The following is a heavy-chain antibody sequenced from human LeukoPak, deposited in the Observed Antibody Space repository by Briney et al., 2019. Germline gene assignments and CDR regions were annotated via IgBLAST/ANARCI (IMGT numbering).Heavy chain of an antibody. CDR2: ISYDGSNK. D-gene: IGHD5-18*01. J-gene: IGHJ4*02. CDR3: ARGGRYSYGSDFDY. Sequence: GGSLRLSCAASGFTLSSYAMHWVRQAPGKGLEWVAVISYDGSNKYYADSVKGRFTISRDNSKNTLYLQMNSLRVEDTAVYCCARGGRYSYGSDFDYWGQGTLVTVSS. CDR1: GFTLSSYA. V-gene: IGHV3-30-3*01.